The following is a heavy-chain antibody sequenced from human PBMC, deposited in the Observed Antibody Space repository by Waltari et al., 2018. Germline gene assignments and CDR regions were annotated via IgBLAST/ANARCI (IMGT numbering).Heavy chain of an antibody. J-gene: IGHJ6*02. CDR2: IIPIFGKA. CDR3: ARGEVGATPYYYYGMDV. D-gene: IGHD1-26*01. CDR1: GGTFSSYA. Sequence: QVQLVQSGAEVKKPGSSVKVSCKASGGTFSSYAIRWVRPAPGHGLEWMGGIIPIFGKANDAQKVQGRVTITTDESTSTAYMELSSLRSEDTAVYYCARGEVGATPYYYYGMDVWGQGTTVTVSS. V-gene: IGHV1-69*05.